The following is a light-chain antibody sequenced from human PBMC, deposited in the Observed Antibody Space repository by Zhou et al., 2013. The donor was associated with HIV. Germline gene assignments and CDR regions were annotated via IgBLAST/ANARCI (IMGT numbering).Light chain of an antibody. CDR3: QQRVNWPIT. V-gene: IGKV3-11*01. CDR1: QSISSN. Sequence: EIVLTQSPGTLSLSPGERATLSCWASQSISSNLAWYQQKPGQAPRLLVFDASNRATGIPAKFSGSGSGTDFALTISRLEPEDFAVYYCQQRVNWPITFGQGTRLEIK. J-gene: IGKJ5*01. CDR2: DAS.